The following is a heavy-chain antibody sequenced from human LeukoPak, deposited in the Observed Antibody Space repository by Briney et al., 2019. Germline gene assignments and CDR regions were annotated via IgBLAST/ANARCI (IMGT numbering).Heavy chain of an antibody. J-gene: IGHJ4*02. D-gene: IGHD3-22*01. CDR3: ASYYDSSGYRDY. V-gene: IGHV4-31*03. Sequence: SQTLSLTCTVSGGSISSGGYYWSWIRQHPGKGLEWIGYIYYSGSTYYNPSLKSRVTISVDTSKNQFSLKLSSVTAADTAVYHCASYYDSSGYRDYWGQGTLVTVSS. CDR2: IYYSGST. CDR1: GGSISSGGYY.